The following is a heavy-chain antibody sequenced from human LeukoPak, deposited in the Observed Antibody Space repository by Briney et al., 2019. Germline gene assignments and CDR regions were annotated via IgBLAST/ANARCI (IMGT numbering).Heavy chain of an antibody. Sequence: SETLSLTCSVSGGSISGYYWTWIRQPAGRGLEWIGYIYYSGSTNYNPSLKSRVTISVDTSKNQFSLKLSSVTAADTAVYYCARGHVVWEVWGQGTLVTVSS. CDR3: ARGHVVWEV. V-gene: IGHV4-59*01. CDR2: IYYSGST. CDR1: GGSISGYY. D-gene: IGHD2-2*01. J-gene: IGHJ4*02.